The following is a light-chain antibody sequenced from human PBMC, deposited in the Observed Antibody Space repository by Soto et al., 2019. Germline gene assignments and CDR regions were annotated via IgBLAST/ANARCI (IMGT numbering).Light chain of an antibody. V-gene: IGKV1-5*01. CDR1: QSISNW. Sequence: DIQMTQSPSTLSASVGDRVTITCRASQSISNWLAWYQQKXXXAPKLLIYGASSLESGVPSRFSGSGSGTEFTLTINSLQPDDFATYYCQQYNSDSCTFGQGTKLEIK. CDR2: GAS. J-gene: IGKJ2*02. CDR3: QQYNSDSCT.